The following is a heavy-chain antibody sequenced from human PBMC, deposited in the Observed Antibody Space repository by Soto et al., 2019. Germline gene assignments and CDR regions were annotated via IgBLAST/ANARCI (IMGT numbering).Heavy chain of an antibody. CDR3: ARTIVGATSHYYYGIDV. CDR1: GGTFSSYA. D-gene: IGHD1-26*01. V-gene: IGHV1-69*13. J-gene: IGHJ6*02. CDR2: IIPIFGTA. Sequence: GASVKVSCKASGGTFSSYAISWVRQAPGQGLEWMGGIIPIFGTANYAQKFQGRVTITADESTSTAYMELSSLRSEDTAVYYCARTIVGATSHYYYGIDVWGQGTTVTVSS.